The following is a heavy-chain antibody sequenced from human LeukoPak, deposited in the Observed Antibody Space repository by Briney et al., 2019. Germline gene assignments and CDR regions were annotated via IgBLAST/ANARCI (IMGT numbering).Heavy chain of an antibody. CDR1: GFTLSSFA. D-gene: IGHD6-13*01. J-gene: IGHJ6*03. CDR2: LSSSGVRT. V-gene: IGHV3-23*01. Sequence: GGSLRLSCTASGFTLSSFAMSWVRQAPGKGLELVSTLSSSGVRTYYADSVKGRFTISRDNSLNTVFLQMNSLRGEDTAIYYCAKNKGQLVPNYCMNVWGKGSTVTVSS. CDR3: AKNKGQLVPNYCMNV.